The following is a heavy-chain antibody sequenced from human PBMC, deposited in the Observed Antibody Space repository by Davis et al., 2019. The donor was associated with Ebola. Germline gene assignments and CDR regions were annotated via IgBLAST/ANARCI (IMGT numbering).Heavy chain of an antibody. V-gene: IGHV3-30*02. CDR2: IRYDGNKK. J-gene: IGHJ5*02. Sequence: GESLKISCAASGFRFSGSGMHWVRQAPGKGLEWVAFIRYDGNKKDYAESVKGRFTISRDNSKDILYLQMSSLTGDDTAMYYCVKSSDWFDPWGQGALVTVSS. CDR3: VKSSDWFDP. CDR1: GFRFSGSG.